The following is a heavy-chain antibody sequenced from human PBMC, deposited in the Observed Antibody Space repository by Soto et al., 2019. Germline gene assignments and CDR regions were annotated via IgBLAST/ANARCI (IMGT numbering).Heavy chain of an antibody. CDR3: ARGGGYDPFEY. D-gene: IGHD5-18*01. CDR2: INHLETT. J-gene: IGHJ4*02. V-gene: IGHV4-30-2*01. Sequence: SETLSLTCTVPGASISYGGYSWSWIRQTPGKGLEWKGYINHLETTFYNPSFESRLTLSIDRTKNHFSLKLQSVTAADRAVYYCARGGGYDPFEYWGQGIPVTVSS. CDR1: GASISYGGYS.